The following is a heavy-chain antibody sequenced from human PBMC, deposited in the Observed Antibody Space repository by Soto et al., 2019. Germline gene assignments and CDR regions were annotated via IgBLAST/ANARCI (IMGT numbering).Heavy chain of an antibody. J-gene: IGHJ1*01. CDR1: GYIFTAYS. D-gene: IGHD2-15*01. CDR3: AREENCSDGICYSEYCQR. V-gene: IGHV1-46*01. Sequence: QVQLVQSGAEVKKTGASVKVSCKASGYIFTAYSMHWVRQAPGQGLDWMGVVNRSGGSTNDAQKFPGKTPMTRDTSTSTGYMGLSSLTSQYTAVHYCAREENCSDGICYSEYCQRWGKGTLVTVYS. CDR2: VNRSGGST.